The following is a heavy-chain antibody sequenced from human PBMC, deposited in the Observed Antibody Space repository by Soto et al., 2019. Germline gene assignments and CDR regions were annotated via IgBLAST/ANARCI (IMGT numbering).Heavy chain of an antibody. D-gene: IGHD2-21*02. CDR1: GFTFSSYE. Sequence: GGSLRLSCAASGFTFSSYEMNWVRQAPGKGLEWVSYISSSGSTIYYADSVKGRFTISRDNAKNSLYLQMDSLRAEDTAVYYCASGPIVVVTANRGSDFDIWGQGTMVTVSS. V-gene: IGHV3-48*03. CDR3: ASGPIVVVTANRGSDFDI. CDR2: ISSSGSTI. J-gene: IGHJ3*02.